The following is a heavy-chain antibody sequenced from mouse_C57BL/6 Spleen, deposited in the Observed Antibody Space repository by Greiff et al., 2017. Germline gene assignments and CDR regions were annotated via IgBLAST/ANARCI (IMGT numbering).Heavy chain of an antibody. CDR3: ARDGFYGSRYFDY. CDR2: ISDGGSYT. CDR1: GFTFSSYA. D-gene: IGHD1-1*01. V-gene: IGHV5-4*01. J-gene: IGHJ2*01. Sequence: EVMLVESGGGLVKPGGSLKLSCAASGFTFSSYAMSWVRQTPEKRLEWVATISDGGSYTYYPDNVKGRFTISRDNAKNNLYLQMSHLKSEDTAMYYCARDGFYGSRYFDYWGQGTTLTVSS.